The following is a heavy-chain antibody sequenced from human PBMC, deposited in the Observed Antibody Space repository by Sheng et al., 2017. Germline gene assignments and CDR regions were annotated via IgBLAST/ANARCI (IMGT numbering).Heavy chain of an antibody. V-gene: IGHV1-18*01. D-gene: IGHD2-21*01. CDR1: GYKFISSG. Sequence: QVQLVQSGGEAKKPGASVRVSCKASGYKFISSGISWVRQAPGQGLEWMGWISTTNGKTEYAQNLQGRVTMTADRSTATAYLELKSLRSDDTAVYFCARDRSVIRFDAFDLWGQGTMVTVSS. J-gene: IGHJ3*01. CDR2: ISTTNGKT. CDR3: ARDRSVIRFDAFDL.